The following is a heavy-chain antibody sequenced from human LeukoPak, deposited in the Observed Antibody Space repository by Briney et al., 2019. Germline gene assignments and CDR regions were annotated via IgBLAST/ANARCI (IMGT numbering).Heavy chain of an antibody. J-gene: IGHJ5*02. V-gene: IGHV5-51*01. CDR2: ISPGDSGI. D-gene: IGHD3-16*01. CDR1: GYSFTNFW. CDR3: AAGGASAP. Sequence: XESLKISCKGSGYSFTNFWIGWVRQMPGKGLEWMGVISPGDSGIRYSPSFQGQVTISVDKSISTAYLQWSSLKASDSAMYYCAAGGASAPWGQGTLVTVSS.